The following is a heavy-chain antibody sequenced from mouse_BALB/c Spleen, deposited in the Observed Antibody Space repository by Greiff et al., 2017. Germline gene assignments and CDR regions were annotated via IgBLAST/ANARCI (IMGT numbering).Heavy chain of an antibody. CDR2: INPYNDGT. Sequence: VQLQQSGPELVKPGASVKMSCKASGYTFTSYVMHWVKQKPGQGLEWIGYINPYNDGTKYNEKFKGKATLTSDKSSSTAYMELSSLTSEDSAVYYGARWGVYDGLLRGDYWGQGTSVTVSS. D-gene: IGHD2-3*01. J-gene: IGHJ4*01. V-gene: IGHV1-14*01. CDR3: ARWGVYDGLLRGDY. CDR1: GYTFTSYV.